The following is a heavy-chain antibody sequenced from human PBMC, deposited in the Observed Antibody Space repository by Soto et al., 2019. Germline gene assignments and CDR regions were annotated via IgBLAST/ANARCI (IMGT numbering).Heavy chain of an antibody. V-gene: IGHV1-69*01. CDR2: IMAVFGTA. J-gene: IGHJ6*02. CDR3: ATSRGFYAAMDV. CDR1: GGNFRDYA. Sequence: QVHLVQSGTEVKMPGSSVKVSCKASGGNFRDYAISWVRQAPGQGPEWMGGIMAVFGTATYAQKFQGRVTISADEFTTIAYLDLSSLTSGDAAVYYCATSRGFYAAMDVWGQGTTVTVSS. D-gene: IGHD3-16*01.